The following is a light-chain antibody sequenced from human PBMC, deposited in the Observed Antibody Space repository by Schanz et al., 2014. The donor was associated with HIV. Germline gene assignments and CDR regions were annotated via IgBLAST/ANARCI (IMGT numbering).Light chain of an antibody. CDR2: DVS. J-gene: IGLJ2*01. CDR3: SSYTSSSSVV. Sequence: QSALTQPASVSGSPGQSITNSCTGTSRDGGGYYYLSSYQQTPGKAPKLMIYDVSNRPSGVPDRFSGSESGTSASLAISGLQSEDEADYYCSSYTSSSSVVFGGGTKLTVL. V-gene: IGLV2-14*03. CDR1: SRDGGGYYY.